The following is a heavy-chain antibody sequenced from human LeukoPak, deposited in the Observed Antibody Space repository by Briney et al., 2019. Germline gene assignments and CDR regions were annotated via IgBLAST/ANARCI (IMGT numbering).Heavy chain of an antibody. Sequence: PGGSLRLSCAASGFTFDDYAMHWVRQAPGKGLEWVSGISWNSGSIGYADSVKGRFTISRDNAKNSLYLQMNSLRAEDTALYYCAKDTWTYYYDSSGLDYWGQGTWSPSPQ. J-gene: IGHJ4*02. D-gene: IGHD3-22*01. CDR2: ISWNSGSI. V-gene: IGHV3-9*01. CDR1: GFTFDDYA. CDR3: AKDTWTYYYDSSGLDY.